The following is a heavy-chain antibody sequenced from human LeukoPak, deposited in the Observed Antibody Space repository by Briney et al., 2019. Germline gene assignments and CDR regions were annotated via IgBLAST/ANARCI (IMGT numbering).Heavy chain of an antibody. Sequence: GGSLRLFCAASGFTFSSYAMIWVRQAPGKGLEWVANIKQDGSEKYYVDSVKGRFTISRDNAKNSLYLQMNSLRAEDTAVYYCASRAHFWSGPGGWGQGTLVTVSS. J-gene: IGHJ4*02. D-gene: IGHD3-3*02. CDR2: IKQDGSEK. V-gene: IGHV3-7*01. CDR1: GFTFSSYA. CDR3: ASRAHFWSGPGG.